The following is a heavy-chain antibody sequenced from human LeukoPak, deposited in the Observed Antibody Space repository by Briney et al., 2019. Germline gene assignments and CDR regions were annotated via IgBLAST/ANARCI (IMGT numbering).Heavy chain of an antibody. CDR1: SGFA. D-gene: IGHD6-19*01. J-gene: IGHJ4*02. V-gene: IGHV3-23*01. Sequence: GESLRLSRAAFSGFAISRVRQAPGKGLEWVSAINGRGDDTYYPDSVKGRFTISRDNSNNTLYLQMNSLRAEDTAVYYCAKGHRSSSSFFDSWGQGILVTVSS. CDR3: AKGHRSSSSFFDS. CDR2: INGRGDDT.